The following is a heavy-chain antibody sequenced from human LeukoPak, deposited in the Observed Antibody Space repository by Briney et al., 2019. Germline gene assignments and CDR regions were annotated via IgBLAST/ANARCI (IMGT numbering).Heavy chain of an antibody. CDR1: GYSISSGSY. J-gene: IGHJ3*02. V-gene: IGHV4-38-2*02. Sequence: NPSETLSLTCNVSGYSISSGSYWGWIRQPPGKGLEWIGSIFQSGHTYYNPSLKSRVAMSVDTSKNQFSLKLSSVTAADTAVYFCARGPYSYDSSGAFDIWGQGTMVTVSS. CDR3: ARGPYSYDSSGAFDI. D-gene: IGHD3-22*01. CDR2: IFQSGHT.